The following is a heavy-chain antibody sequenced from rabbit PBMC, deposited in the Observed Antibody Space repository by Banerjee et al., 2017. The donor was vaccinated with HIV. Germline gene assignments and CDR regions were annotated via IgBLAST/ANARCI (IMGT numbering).Heavy chain of an antibody. CDR2: IYGGSSGTT. J-gene: IGHJ6*01. CDR3: ARGAAGNTGYADYGMDL. V-gene: IGHV1S40*01. Sequence: QSLEESGGDLVKPGASLTLTCTASGFSFSSSYYMYWVRQAPGKGLEWIACIYGGSSGTTYYASWAKGRFTISKTSSTTVTLQMTSLTAADTATYFCARGAAGNTGYADYGMDLWGQGTLVTVS. D-gene: IGHD6-1*01. CDR1: GFSFSSSYY.